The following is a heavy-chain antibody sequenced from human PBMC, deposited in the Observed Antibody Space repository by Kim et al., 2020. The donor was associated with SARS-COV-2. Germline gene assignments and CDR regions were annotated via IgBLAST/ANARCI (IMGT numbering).Heavy chain of an antibody. CDR2: IYTSGST. CDR3: ARAYFDFWSYAMDV. J-gene: IGHJ6*03. Sequence: SETLSLTCTVSGGSISSYYWSWIRQPAGKGLEWIGRIYTSGSTNYNPSLKSRVTMSVDTSKNQFSLKLSSVTAADTAVYYCARAYFDFWSYAMDVWGKGTTVTVSS. D-gene: IGHD3-3*01. V-gene: IGHV4-4*07. CDR1: GGSISSYY.